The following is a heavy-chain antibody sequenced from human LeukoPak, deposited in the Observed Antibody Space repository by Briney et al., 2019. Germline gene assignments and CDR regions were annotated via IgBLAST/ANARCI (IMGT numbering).Heavy chain of an antibody. Sequence: GGSLRLSCAASGFTFSSYAMSWVRQAPGKGLEWVANIKQDGSEKYYVDSVKGRFTISRDNAKNSLYLQMNSLRAEDTAVYYCAIGYSSSWYYAFDIWGQGTMVTVSS. CDR2: IKQDGSEK. CDR1: GFTFSSYA. J-gene: IGHJ3*02. CDR3: AIGYSSSWYYAFDI. V-gene: IGHV3-7*01. D-gene: IGHD6-13*01.